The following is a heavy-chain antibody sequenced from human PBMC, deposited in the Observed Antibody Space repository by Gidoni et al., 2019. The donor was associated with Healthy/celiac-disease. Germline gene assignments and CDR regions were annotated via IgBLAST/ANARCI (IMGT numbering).Heavy chain of an antibody. V-gene: IGHV3-30*18. D-gene: IGHD5-18*01. J-gene: IGHJ6*02. CDR2: ISYDGSNK. Sequence: QVQLVESGGGVVQPGRSLRLSCAASGFTFSSYGMDWVRQAPGKGLEWVAVISYDGSNKYYADSVKGRFTISRDNSKNTLYLQMNSLRAEDTAVYYCAKDEGYSYGYFNYYGMDVWGQGTTVTVSS. CDR1: GFTFSSYG. CDR3: AKDEGYSYGYFNYYGMDV.